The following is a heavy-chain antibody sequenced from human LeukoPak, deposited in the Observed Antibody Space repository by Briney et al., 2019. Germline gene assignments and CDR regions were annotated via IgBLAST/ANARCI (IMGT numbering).Heavy chain of an antibody. CDR3: AKSHYYYDSSGYLVSPGVFDY. J-gene: IGHJ4*02. CDR2: ISSSGDST. V-gene: IGHV3-23*01. D-gene: IGHD3-22*01. Sequence: GGSLRLSCAASGSTFSNYVVSWVRQAPGKGLEWVSAISSSGDSTYYADSVKGRFTISRDNSKKTLYLQMNSLRAEDTAVYHCAKSHYYYDSSGYLVSPGVFDYWGQGTLVTVSS. CDR1: GSTFSNYV.